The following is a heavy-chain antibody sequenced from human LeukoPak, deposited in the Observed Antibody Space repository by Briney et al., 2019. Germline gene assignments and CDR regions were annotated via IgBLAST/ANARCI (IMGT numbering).Heavy chain of an antibody. J-gene: IGHJ4*02. Sequence: ASVKVSCKASGGTFSSYAISWVRQAPGQGLEWMGGIIPIFGTANYAQKFQGRGTITADESTSTAYMELSSLRSEDTAVYYCARYDFWSGYYFKASRGYYFDYWGQGTLVTVSS. D-gene: IGHD3-3*01. CDR3: ARYDFWSGYYFKASRGYYFDY. V-gene: IGHV1-69*01. CDR1: GGTFSSYA. CDR2: IIPIFGTA.